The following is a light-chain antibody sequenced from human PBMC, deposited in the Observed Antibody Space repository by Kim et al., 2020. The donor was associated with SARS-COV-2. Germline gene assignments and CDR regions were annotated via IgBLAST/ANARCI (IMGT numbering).Light chain of an antibody. Sequence: GQTVRITCQGDSLRIYYASWYQQKPALAPILVLYDKNNRPSGIPDRCSGCSSGSKASLTITGAQAEDEADYYCNSRDSSGNHLVFGGGTKLTVL. CDR3: NSRDSSGNHLV. CDR2: DKN. J-gene: IGLJ2*01. CDR1: SLRIYY. V-gene: IGLV3-19*01.